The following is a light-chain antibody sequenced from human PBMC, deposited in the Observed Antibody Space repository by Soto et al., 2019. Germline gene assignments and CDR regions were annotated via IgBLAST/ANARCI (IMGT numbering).Light chain of an antibody. CDR2: DVT. Sequence: QPVLTQPASVSGSPGQSITISCTGTSSDVGGYNYVSWYQQHPGKAPKLMIYDVTNRPSGVSNRFSGSKSGNTASLTISGLQAEDEADYYCSSFATSTIPYVFGTGTKVTVL. V-gene: IGLV2-14*03. CDR1: SSDVGGYNY. CDR3: SSFATSTIPYV. J-gene: IGLJ1*01.